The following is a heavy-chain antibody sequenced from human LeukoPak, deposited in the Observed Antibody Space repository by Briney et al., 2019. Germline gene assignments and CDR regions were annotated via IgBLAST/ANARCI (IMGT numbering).Heavy chain of an antibody. J-gene: IGHJ6*04. V-gene: IGHV3-48*04. CDR2: ISSSGSTI. Sequence: GGSLRLSCAASGFIFSSYSMNWVRQAPGKGPEWVSYISSSGSTIYYADSVKGRFTISRDNAKNSLYLQMNSLRAEDTAVYYCAELGITMIGGVWGKGTTVTISS. D-gene: IGHD3-10*02. CDR3: AELGITMIGGV. CDR1: GFIFSSYS.